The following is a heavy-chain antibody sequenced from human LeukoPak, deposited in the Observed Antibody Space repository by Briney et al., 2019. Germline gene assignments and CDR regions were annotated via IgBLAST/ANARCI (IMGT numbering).Heavy chain of an antibody. Sequence: GGSLRLSCAASGFTFSSYEMNWVRQAPGKGLEWVSYISSSGSTIYYADSVKGRFTISRDNAKNSLYLQMNSLRAEDTAVYYCAKANKVGAGPGGLDDAFDIWGQGTMVTVSS. CDR2: ISSSGSTI. CDR3: AKANKVGAGPGGLDDAFDI. D-gene: IGHD1-26*01. CDR1: GFTFSSYE. V-gene: IGHV3-48*03. J-gene: IGHJ3*02.